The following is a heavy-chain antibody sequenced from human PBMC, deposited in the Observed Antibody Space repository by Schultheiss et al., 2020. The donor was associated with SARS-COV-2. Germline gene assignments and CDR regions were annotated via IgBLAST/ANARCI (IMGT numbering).Heavy chain of an antibody. V-gene: IGHV2-5*02. Sequence: SGPTLVKPTQTLTLTCTFSGFSLSTSGVGVGWIRQPPGKALEWLALIYWDDDKRYSPSLKSRLTITKDTSKHQVVLTMTNMDPVDTATYYCARHVGDGFFDYWGQGTLVTVSS. J-gene: IGHJ4*02. CDR1: GFSLSTSGVG. D-gene: IGHD5-24*01. CDR3: ARHVGDGFFDY. CDR2: IYWDDDK.